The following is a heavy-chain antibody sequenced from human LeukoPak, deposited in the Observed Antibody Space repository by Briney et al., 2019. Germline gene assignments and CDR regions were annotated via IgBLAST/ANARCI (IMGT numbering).Heavy chain of an antibody. V-gene: IGHV1-24*01. J-gene: IGHJ6*03. D-gene: IGHD1-26*01. Sequence: ASVKVSCKVSGYTLTELSTHWVRQAPGKGLEWMGGFDPEDGETIYAQKFRGRVTMTEDTSTDTAYMELSSLRSEDTAVYYCATSYRYSYYYMDVWGKGTTVTVSS. CDR2: FDPEDGET. CDR3: ATSYRYSYYYMDV. CDR1: GYTLTELS.